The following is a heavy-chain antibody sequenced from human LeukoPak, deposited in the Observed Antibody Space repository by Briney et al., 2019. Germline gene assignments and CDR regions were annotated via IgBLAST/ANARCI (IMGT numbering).Heavy chain of an antibody. CDR1: GCIFNIYA. V-gene: IGHV3-23*01. D-gene: IGHD5-18*01. CDR3: AREQDSRGFFDY. Sequence: GGPLRLSCAASGCIFNIYAMSWVRQPPGKGLEGVSATSRSGGRTYYPDSVKGRFTISSDNSKNTLYLQLNSLRAEDTAVYYCAREQDSRGFFDYWGQGTLVTVSS. J-gene: IGHJ4*02. CDR2: TSRSGGRT.